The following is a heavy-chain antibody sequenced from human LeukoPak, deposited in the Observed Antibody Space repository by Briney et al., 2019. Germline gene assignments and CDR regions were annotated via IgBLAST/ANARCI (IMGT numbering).Heavy chain of an antibody. V-gene: IGHV4-59*01. CDR1: GGSTSSYY. Sequence: PSETLSLTCTVSGGSTSSYYWSWIRQPPGKGLEWIGYIYYSGSTNYNPSLKSRVTISVDTSKNQFSLKLSSVTAADTAVYYCARVPPHVAFDIWGQGTMVTVSS. CDR2: IYYSGST. J-gene: IGHJ3*02. CDR3: ARVPPHVAFDI.